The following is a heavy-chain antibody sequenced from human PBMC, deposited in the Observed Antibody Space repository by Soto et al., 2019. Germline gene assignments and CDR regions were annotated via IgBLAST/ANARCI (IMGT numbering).Heavy chain of an antibody. D-gene: IGHD1-1*01. J-gene: IGHJ6*02. V-gene: IGHV3-30*18. CDR1: GFTFSSYG. CDR3: AKAMGQLRLYYYGMDV. CDR2: ISYDGSNK. Sequence: PGGSLRLSCAASGFTFSSYGMHWVRQAPGKGLEWVAVISYDGSNKYYADSVKGRFTISRDNSKNTLYLQMNSLRAEDTAVYYCAKAMGQLRLYYYGMDVWGQGTTVTGSS.